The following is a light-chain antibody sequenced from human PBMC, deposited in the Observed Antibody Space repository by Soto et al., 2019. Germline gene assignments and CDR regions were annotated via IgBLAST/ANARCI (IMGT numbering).Light chain of an antibody. CDR2: AAS. CDR3: QQSYSPLWT. J-gene: IGKJ1*01. CDR1: QSISSY. Sequence: DIQMTPSPSSLSASVGDRVTITCRASQSISSYLNWYQQKPGKAPKLLIYAASSLQSGVPSRFSGSGSGTDFTLTISSLQPEDFATYYCQQSYSPLWTFGQGTKVEIK. V-gene: IGKV1-39*01.